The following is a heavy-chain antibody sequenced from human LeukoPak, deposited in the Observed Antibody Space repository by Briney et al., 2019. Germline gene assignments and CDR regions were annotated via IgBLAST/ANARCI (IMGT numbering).Heavy chain of an antibody. CDR3: ARRGYYGSGSYYPTLYYYYGMDV. CDR1: GGTFSSYA. J-gene: IGHJ6*02. Sequence: VASVKVSCKASGGTFSSYAISWVRQAPGQGLEWMGGIIPIFGTANYAQKFQGRATITADESTSTAYMELSSLRSEDTAAYYCARRGYYGSGSYYPTLYYYYGMDVWGQGTTVTVSS. V-gene: IGHV1-69*01. CDR2: IIPIFGTA. D-gene: IGHD3-10*01.